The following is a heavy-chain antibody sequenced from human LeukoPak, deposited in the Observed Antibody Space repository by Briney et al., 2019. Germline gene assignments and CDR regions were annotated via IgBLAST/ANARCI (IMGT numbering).Heavy chain of an antibody. D-gene: IGHD6-19*01. V-gene: IGHV4-39*02. CDR1: GGSISSRYY. CDR3: ARGGGIAVAVGY. CDR2: LYYTGST. Sequence: SKTLSLTCSVSGGSISSRYYWGWIRQSPGKGLEWIGGLYYTGSTYYNPSLKSRITISVDTSKNQFSLKLTSVTAADTAVYYCARGGGIAVAVGYWGQGTLVTVSS. J-gene: IGHJ4*02.